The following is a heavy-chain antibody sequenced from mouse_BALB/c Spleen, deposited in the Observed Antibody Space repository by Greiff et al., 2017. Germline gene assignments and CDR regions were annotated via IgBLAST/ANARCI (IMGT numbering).Heavy chain of an antibody. D-gene: IGHD3-2*01. CDR1: GFNIKDTY. V-gene: IGHV14-3*02. J-gene: IGHJ4*01. Sequence: EVKLMESGAELVKPGASVKLSCTASGFNIKDTYMHWVKQRPEQGLEWIGRIDPANGNTKYDPKFQGKATITADTSSNTAYLQLSSLTSEDTAVYYCADSSGYVMDYWGQGTSVTVSS. CDR3: ADSSGYVMDY. CDR2: IDPANGNT.